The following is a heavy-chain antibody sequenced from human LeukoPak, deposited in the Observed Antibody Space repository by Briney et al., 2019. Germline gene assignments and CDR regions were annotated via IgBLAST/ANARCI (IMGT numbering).Heavy chain of an antibody. J-gene: IGHJ4*02. Sequence: GGSLRLSCAASGFTFSSYWMSWIRQAPGKGLEWVSAISGSGGSTYYADSVKGRFTISRDNSKNTLYLQMNSLRAEDTAVYYCAKDGRIAARGRTYYFDYWGQGTLVTVSS. CDR1: GFTFSSYW. CDR3: AKDGRIAARGRTYYFDY. V-gene: IGHV3-23*01. D-gene: IGHD6-6*01. CDR2: ISGSGGST.